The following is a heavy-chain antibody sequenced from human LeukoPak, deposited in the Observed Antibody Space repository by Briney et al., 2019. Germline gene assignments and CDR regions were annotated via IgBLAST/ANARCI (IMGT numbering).Heavy chain of an antibody. CDR3: ARPLSGSSSWHGDAFDI. Sequence: SETLSLTCTVSGGSISSFYWSWIRQPAGKGLEWIGRIYSSGTTNYNPSLKSRLTMSVDTSKNQFSLKLSSVTAADTAVYYCARPLSGSSSWHGDAFDIWGQGTMVTVSS. CDR1: GGSISSFY. J-gene: IGHJ3*02. CDR2: IYSSGTT. V-gene: IGHV4-4*07. D-gene: IGHD6-13*01.